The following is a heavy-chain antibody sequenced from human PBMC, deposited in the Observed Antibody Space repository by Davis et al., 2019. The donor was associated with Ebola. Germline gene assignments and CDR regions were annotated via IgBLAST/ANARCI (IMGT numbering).Heavy chain of an antibody. Sequence: GESLKISCKGSGYSFTSYWIGWVRQMPGKGLEWMGIIYPGDSDTRYSPSFQGQVTISADKSISTAYLQWSSLKASDTAMYYCARHGTDMDFRPHYGMDVWGQGTTVTVSS. D-gene: IGHD2-2*03. V-gene: IGHV5-51*01. J-gene: IGHJ6*02. CDR1: GYSFTSYW. CDR3: ARHGTDMDFRPHYGMDV. CDR2: IYPGDSDT.